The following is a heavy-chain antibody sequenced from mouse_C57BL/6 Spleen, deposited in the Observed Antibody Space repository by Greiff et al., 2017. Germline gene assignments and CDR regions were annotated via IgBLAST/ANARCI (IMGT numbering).Heavy chain of an antibody. V-gene: IGHV14-4*01. CDR2: IDPENGDT. J-gene: IGHJ4*01. Sequence: EVQLVESGAELVRPGASVKLSCTASGFNIKDDYMHWVKQRPEQGLEWIGWIDPENGDTEYASKFQGKATITADTSSNTAYLQLSSLTSEDTAVYYCTTGMMEERYAMDYWGQGTSVTVSS. CDR1: GFNIKDDY. D-gene: IGHD2-3*01. CDR3: TTGMMEERYAMDY.